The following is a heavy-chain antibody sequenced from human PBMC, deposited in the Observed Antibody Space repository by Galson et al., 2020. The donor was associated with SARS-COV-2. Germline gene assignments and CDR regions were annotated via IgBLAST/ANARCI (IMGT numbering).Heavy chain of an antibody. CDR3: ARAGGYSSGFDGFDI. D-gene: IGHD2-8*02. J-gene: IGHJ3*02. Sequence: SETLSLTCTVFGGGSISSGENYWSWIRQPPGKGLEWIGYIYYSGTTYYNPSLKSRVTISVDMSKNQFSLKLSSVTAADTAVYYCARAGGYSSGFDGFDIWGQGTMVTVSS. CDR1: GGGSISSGENY. V-gene: IGHV4-30-4*01. CDR2: IYYSGTT.